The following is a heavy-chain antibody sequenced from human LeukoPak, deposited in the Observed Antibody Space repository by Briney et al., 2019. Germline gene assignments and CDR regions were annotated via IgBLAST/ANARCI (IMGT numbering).Heavy chain of an antibody. D-gene: IGHD3-22*01. CDR1: GFTFNSYA. J-gene: IGHJ4*02. CDR3: AKDRAWLQNYFDY. CDR2: ISGSGGST. Sequence: PGGSLRLSCAASGFTFNSYAMSWVRQAPGKGLERVSAISGSGGSTYYADSVKGRFTISRDNSKNTLYLQMNSLRAEDTAVYYCAKDRAWLQNYFDYWGQGTLVTVSS. V-gene: IGHV3-23*01.